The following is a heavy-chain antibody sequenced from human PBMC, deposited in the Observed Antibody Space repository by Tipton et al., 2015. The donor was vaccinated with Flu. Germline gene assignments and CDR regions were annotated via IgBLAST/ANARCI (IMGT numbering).Heavy chain of an antibody. CDR1: GFTVSSNY. CDR3: ARGRGYCVTTTCLLPFDF. Sequence: QLVQSGGGLIQRGGSLRFSCVVSGFTVSSNYMTWVRQAPGKGLEWVSVIYSGGSTKYADSVKGRFTISRDNSKNTPYLQMNSLRAEDTAVYYCARGRGYCVTTTCLLPFDFWGQGTLVTVSS. V-gene: IGHV3-53*01. J-gene: IGHJ4*02. CDR2: IYSGGST. D-gene: IGHD2-2*01.